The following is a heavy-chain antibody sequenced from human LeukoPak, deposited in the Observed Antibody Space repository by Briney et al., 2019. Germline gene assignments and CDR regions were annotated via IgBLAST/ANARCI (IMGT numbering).Heavy chain of an antibody. CDR3: ARGRDYYDSSGYYGRPLGDY. D-gene: IGHD3-22*01. J-gene: IGHJ4*02. CDR2: INHSGST. CDR1: GGSFSGYY. V-gene: IGHV4-34*01. Sequence: KSSETLSLTCAVYGGSFSGYYWSWIRQPPGKGLEWIGEINHSGSTNYNPSLKSRVTISVDTSKNQFSLKLSSVTAADTAVYYCARGRDYYDSSGYYGRPLGDYWGQGTLVTVSS.